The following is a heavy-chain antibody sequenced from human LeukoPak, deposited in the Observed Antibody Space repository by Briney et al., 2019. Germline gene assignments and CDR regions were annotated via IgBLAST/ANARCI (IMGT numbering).Heavy chain of an antibody. D-gene: IGHD3-16*02. V-gene: IGHV1-24*01. CDR1: GYTLTELS. CDR3: ATTLGGVIAMGY. Sequence: ASVKVSCKVSGYTLTELSMHWVRQAPGKGLEWMGGFDPEDGETIYAQKFQGGVTMTEDTSTDTAYMELSSLRSEDTAVYYCATTLGGVIAMGYWGQGTLVTVSS. J-gene: IGHJ4*02. CDR2: FDPEDGET.